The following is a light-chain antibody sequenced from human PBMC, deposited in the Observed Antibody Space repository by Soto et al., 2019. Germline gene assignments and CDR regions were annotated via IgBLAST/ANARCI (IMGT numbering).Light chain of an antibody. CDR3: QQYGSSGT. V-gene: IGKV3-20*01. Sequence: EIVLTQSPGTLSLSPGERATLSCRASQSVSNNYLAWYQQKPGQAPRLLIYGASNRATGIPDRFGGSGAGTDFTLTISRLEPEDFAVYYCQQYGSSGTFGQGTKVGIK. CDR1: QSVSNNY. J-gene: IGKJ1*01. CDR2: GAS.